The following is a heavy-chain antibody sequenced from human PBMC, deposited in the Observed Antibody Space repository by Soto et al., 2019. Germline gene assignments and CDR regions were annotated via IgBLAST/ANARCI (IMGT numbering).Heavy chain of an antibody. J-gene: IGHJ4*02. Sequence: DVHLLESGGGLVQPGGSQSLACAASGFNFDNYAMSWVRQAPGKGLEWVSGISGGGSRTYYADSVKGRFTISRDNSQNTLYLQMNSLSVEDTAVYYCAKDSHGSASDLYYFEYWGQGTLVTVSS. CDR3: AKDSHGSASDLYYFEY. CDR2: ISGGGSRT. D-gene: IGHD3-10*01. CDR1: GFNFDNYA. V-gene: IGHV3-23*01.